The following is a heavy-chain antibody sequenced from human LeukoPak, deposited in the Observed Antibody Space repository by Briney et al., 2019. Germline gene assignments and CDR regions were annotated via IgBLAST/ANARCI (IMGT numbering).Heavy chain of an antibody. CDR3: ARGPGIAAAVHDY. V-gene: IGHV4-59*01. Sequence: SETLSLTCTVSGGSISSYYWSWIRQPPGKGLEWIGYIYYSGSTNYNPSLKSRVTISVDTSKNQFSLTLSSVNAADTDVSYCARGPGIAAAVHDYWGQGTLVTVSS. CDR1: GGSISSYY. D-gene: IGHD6-13*01. J-gene: IGHJ4*02. CDR2: IYYSGST.